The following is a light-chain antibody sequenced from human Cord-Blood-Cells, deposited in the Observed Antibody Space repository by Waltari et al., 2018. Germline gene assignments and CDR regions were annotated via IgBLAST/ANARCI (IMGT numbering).Light chain of an antibody. Sequence: QSVLTQPPSVSGAPGQRVTISCTGSSSNIGAGYDVPWYQQLPGSAPNLLIYGNSNRPSGVPDRFSGSKPGTSASLAITGLQAEDEADYYCQSYDSSLSGVVFGGGTKLTVL. J-gene: IGLJ2*01. CDR2: GNS. V-gene: IGLV1-40*01. CDR1: SSNIGAGYD. CDR3: QSYDSSLSGVV.